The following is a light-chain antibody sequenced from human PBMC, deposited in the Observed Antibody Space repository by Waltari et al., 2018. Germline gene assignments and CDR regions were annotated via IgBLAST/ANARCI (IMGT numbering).Light chain of an antibody. CDR1: QGISNY. J-gene: IGKJ4*01. V-gene: IGKV1-16*02. CDR3: QQYNSYPIT. Sequence: DILMTQSPSSLSASVGDTITITCRASQGISNYLAWFQQKPGKPPKSLIYAASNLQSGVPSKFRGSGSGKYFTLTISSRQPEDFATYYCQQYNSYPITFGGGTKVEIK. CDR2: AAS.